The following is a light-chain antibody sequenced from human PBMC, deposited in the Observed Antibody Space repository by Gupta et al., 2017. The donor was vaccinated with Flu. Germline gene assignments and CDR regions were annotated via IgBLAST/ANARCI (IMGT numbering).Light chain of an antibody. CDR2: KTN. CDR3: ALFMTYSRISV. Sequence: QTVLTQEPSLSVSPGGTVTLTCALSSGSVTDYYSPSWYQQIPGQPPRRLIYKTNVRSSGVPVRFSGSTLGNKAALSITGAQAGDECDYYCALFMTYSRISVFGGGTKLTV. CDR1: SGSVTDYYS. V-gene: IGLV8-61*01. J-gene: IGLJ3*02.